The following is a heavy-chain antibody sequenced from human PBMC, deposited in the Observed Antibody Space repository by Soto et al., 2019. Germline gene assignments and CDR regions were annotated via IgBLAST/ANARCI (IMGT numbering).Heavy chain of an antibody. D-gene: IGHD2-21*01. CDR2: LIPIFGTA. Sequence: QVQLVQSGAEVKKPGSSVKVSCKASGGTFSSYAISCVRQAPGQGLEWMGGLIPIFGTANYAQKFQGRVTITADESTSTAYMELSSLRSEDTSVYYCARSICGGRNFGAFDIWGQGTMVTGSS. V-gene: IGHV1-69*01. CDR3: ARSICGGRNFGAFDI. J-gene: IGHJ3*02. CDR1: GGTFSSYA.